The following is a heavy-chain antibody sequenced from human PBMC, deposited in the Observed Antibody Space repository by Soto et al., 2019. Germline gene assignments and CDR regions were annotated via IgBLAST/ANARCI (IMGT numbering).Heavy chain of an antibody. J-gene: IGHJ4*02. CDR3: ARDLAKGGGSACFGY. V-gene: IGHV1-2*02. D-gene: IGHD1-26*01. CDR2: INPKSGGT. Sequence: GASVKVSCKASGYTFTVYYMHWVRQAPGQGLEWMGWINPKSGGTMYPQKFQGRVTMTWDTSISTAYMALTRLRSDDTAVYYCARDLAKGGGSACFGYWGQGTLVTVAS. CDR1: GYTFTVYY.